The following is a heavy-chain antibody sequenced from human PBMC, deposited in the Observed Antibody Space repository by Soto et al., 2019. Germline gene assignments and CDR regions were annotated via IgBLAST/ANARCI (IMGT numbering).Heavy chain of an antibody. CDR3: ARGGASSRWLAP. V-gene: IGHV4-59*01. CDR1: GGSISSYF. J-gene: IGHJ5*02. D-gene: IGHD3-10*01. Sequence: SETLSLTCTVSGGSISSYFWSWIRQSPGKGLEWIGYIYYNGNTNYNPSLASRVTISVDTSKNHFSLKLNSVTVADTAVYYCARGGASSRWLAPWGQGTLVTVSS. CDR2: IYYNGNT.